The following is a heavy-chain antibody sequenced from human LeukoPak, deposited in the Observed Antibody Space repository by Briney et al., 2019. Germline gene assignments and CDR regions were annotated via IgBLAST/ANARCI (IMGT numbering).Heavy chain of an antibody. CDR2: ISSSGNTI. J-gene: IGHJ6*03. CDR1: GFTFSDYY. D-gene: IGHD5-24*01. CDR3: ARALWGYNLIDYYYYYMDV. V-gene: IGHV3-11*04. Sequence: GGSLRLSCAASGFTFSDYYMSWIRQAPGKGLEWVSYISSSGNTIYYADSVRGRFTISRDNAKNSLYLQMNSLRAEDSAVYYCARALWGYNLIDYYYYYMDVWGKGTTVTVSS.